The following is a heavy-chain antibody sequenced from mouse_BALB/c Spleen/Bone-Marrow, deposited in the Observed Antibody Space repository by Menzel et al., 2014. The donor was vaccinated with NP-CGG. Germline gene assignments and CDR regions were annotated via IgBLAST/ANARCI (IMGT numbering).Heavy chain of an antibody. D-gene: IGHD2-14*01. CDR2: IYPGSGST. V-gene: IGHV1S22*01. CDR3: PPRLGY. Sequence: LQQSGSELVRPGASVKLSCKASGYTFTSYWMHWVKQRPGQGLEWIGNIYPGSGSTNYDEKFKSKATLTVDTSSSPAYMQLSSLTSEDAAVYSCPPRLGYWGQGTPLTVSS. CDR1: GYTFTSYW. J-gene: IGHJ2*01.